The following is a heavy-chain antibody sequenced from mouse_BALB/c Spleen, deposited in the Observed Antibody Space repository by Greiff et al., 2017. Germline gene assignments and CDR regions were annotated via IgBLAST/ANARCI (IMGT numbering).Heavy chain of an antibody. J-gene: IGHJ4*01. Sequence: QVQLQQSGAELVRPGTSVKISCKASGYTFTNYWLGWVKQRPGHGLEWIGDIYPGGGYTNYNEKFKGKATLTADTSSSTAYMQLSSLTSEDSAVYFCARGRDGDGYYAMDYWGQGTSVTVSS. V-gene: IGHV1-63*02. D-gene: IGHD2-3*01. CDR1: GYTFTNYW. CDR2: IYPGGGYT. CDR3: ARGRDGDGYYAMDY.